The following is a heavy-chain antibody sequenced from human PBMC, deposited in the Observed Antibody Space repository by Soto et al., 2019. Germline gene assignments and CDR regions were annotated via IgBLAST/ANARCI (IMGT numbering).Heavy chain of an antibody. D-gene: IGHD5-12*01. CDR1: GGFISNGDYH. CDR2: TYPSGST. J-gene: IGHJ4*02. Sequence: QVQLQESGPGLVKPSQTLSLICTVSGGFISNGDYHWSWIRQPPGKGLEWIGYTYPSGSTYYNASLRSRVTISIDASKHQFSLKLNSVTAADTAVYSCAREGGYDSPHGCWGQGTLVTVSS. V-gene: IGHV4-30-4*01. CDR3: AREGGYDSPHGC.